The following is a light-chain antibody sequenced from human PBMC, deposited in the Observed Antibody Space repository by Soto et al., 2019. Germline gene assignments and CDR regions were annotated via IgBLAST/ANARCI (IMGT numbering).Light chain of an antibody. CDR1: QSVSSN. Sequence: EIVMTQSPATLSVSPGERATLSCRASQSVSSNLAWYQQKPDQAPRILIYGASTRATGIPARFSGSGSGTEFTLTISSLQSEDFAFYYCQQYNNWPPLPFGGGTKVEIK. J-gene: IGKJ4*01. V-gene: IGKV3-15*01. CDR2: GAS. CDR3: QQYNNWPPLP.